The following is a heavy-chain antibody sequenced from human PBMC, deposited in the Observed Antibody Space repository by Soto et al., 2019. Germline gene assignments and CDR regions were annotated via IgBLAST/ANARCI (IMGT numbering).Heavy chain of an antibody. CDR1: GFTFSSYW. CDR3: VRDLHIVVVQIFYYYMDV. CDR2: IKQDGSEK. Sequence: GGSLRLSCAASGFTFSSYWMSWVRQAPGKGLEWVANIKQDGSEKYYVDSVKGRFTISRDNAKNSLYLQMNSLRAEDTAVYYCVRDLHIVVVQIFYYYMDVWGKGTTVTVSS. J-gene: IGHJ6*03. V-gene: IGHV3-7*01. D-gene: IGHD2-2*01.